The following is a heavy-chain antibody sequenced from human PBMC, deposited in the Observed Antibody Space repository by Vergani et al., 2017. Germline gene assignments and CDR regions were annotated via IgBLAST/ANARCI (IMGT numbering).Heavy chain of an antibody. D-gene: IGHD6-6*01. J-gene: IGHJ6*02. CDR1: GFSLSNARMG. Sequence: QVTLKESGPVLVKPTETLTLTCTVSGFSLSNARMGVSWLRQPPGKALEWLAHIFSNDEKSYSTSLTSRLTISKDTSKSQVVLTMTNMDPVDTATYYCARDSSSYSYYYYYGMDVWGQGTTVTVSS. V-gene: IGHV2-26*01. CDR2: IFSNDEK. CDR3: ARDSSSYSYYYYYGMDV.